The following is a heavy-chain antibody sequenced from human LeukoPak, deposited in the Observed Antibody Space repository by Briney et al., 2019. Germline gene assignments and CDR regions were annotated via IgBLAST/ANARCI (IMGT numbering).Heavy chain of an antibody. CDR1: EFTFSSYA. V-gene: IGHV3-23*01. J-gene: IGHJ4*02. CDR2: ISGSGGST. Sequence: GGSLRLSCAASEFTFSSYAMSWVRQAPGKGLEWVSAISGSGGSTYYADSVKGRFTISRDNSKNTLYLQMNSLRAEDTAVYYCAKAFTGAVAGSRGLGYWGQGTLLTVSS. CDR3: AKAFTGAVAGSRGLGY. D-gene: IGHD6-19*01.